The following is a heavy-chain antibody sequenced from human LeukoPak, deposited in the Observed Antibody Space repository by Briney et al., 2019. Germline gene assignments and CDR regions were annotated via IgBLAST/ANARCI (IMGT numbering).Heavy chain of an antibody. CDR3: ARHNYDFWSVYMDV. D-gene: IGHD3-3*01. CDR1: GFTFSSYW. Sequence: GGSLRLSWAASGFTFSSYWMSWVRQAPGKGLEWLANIKQDGSEKYYVDSVKGRFTISRDNAKNSLYLQMNSLRAEDTAVYYCARHNYDFWSVYMDVWGKGTTVTVSS. V-gene: IGHV3-7*01. CDR2: IKQDGSEK. J-gene: IGHJ6*04.